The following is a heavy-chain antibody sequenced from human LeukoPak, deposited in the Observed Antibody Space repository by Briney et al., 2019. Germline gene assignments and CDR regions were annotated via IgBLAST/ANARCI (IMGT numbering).Heavy chain of an antibody. CDR3: ARHPPEYQPPGGMDV. CDR1: GYSFTSYW. J-gene: IGHJ6*04. Sequence: GESLKISCKGSGYSFTSYWISWVRQMPGKGLEWMGRIDPSDSYTNYSPSFQGHVTISADKSISTAYLQWSSLKASDTAMYYCARHPPEYQPPGGMDVWGKGTTVTVSS. V-gene: IGHV5-10-1*01. CDR2: IDPSDSYT. D-gene: IGHD2-2*01.